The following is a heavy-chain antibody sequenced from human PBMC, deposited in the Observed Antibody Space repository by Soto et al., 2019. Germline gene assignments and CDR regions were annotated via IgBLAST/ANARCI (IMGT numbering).Heavy chain of an antibody. D-gene: IGHD3-10*01. CDR2: IIPIFGTA. V-gene: IGHV1-69*01. CDR1: GGTFSSYA. J-gene: IGHJ4*02. CDR3: ARVGRPHFGEYLGD. Sequence: QVQLVQSGAEVKKPGSSVKVSCKASGGTFSSYAISWVRQAPGQGLEWMGGIIPIFGTANYAQKFQGRVTSTADESTSTAYMGLSSLRSEDTAVYYCARVGRPHFGEYLGDWGQGTLVTVSS.